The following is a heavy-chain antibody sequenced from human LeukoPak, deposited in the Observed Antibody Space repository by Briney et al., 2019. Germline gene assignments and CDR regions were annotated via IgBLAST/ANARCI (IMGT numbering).Heavy chain of an antibody. CDR3: ARDYGDYVDAFDI. Sequence: SETLSLTCTVSGVSLSRYYWRWLRPPRGGGLEWMGYIYYCGGTNYDPSIKSRVATSVDTSKNQFCLKLSSVAAADTAVYYCARDYGDYVDAFDIWGQGTMVTVSS. J-gene: IGHJ3*02. V-gene: IGHV4-59*08. D-gene: IGHD4-17*01. CDR1: GVSLSRYY. CDR2: IYYCGGT.